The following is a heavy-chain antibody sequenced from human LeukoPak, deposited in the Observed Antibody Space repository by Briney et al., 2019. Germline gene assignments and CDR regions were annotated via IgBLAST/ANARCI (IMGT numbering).Heavy chain of an antibody. J-gene: IGHJ6*03. CDR1: GFTFSSYG. V-gene: IGHV3-66*04. CDR2: IYSGGST. CDR3: ARPYYYDSSGYSRYDYYYMDV. D-gene: IGHD3-22*01. Sequence: GGSLRLSCAASGFTFSSYGMHWVRQAPGKGLEWVSVIYSGGSTYYADSVKGRFTISRDNSKNTLYLQMNSLRAEDTAVYYCARPYYYDSSGYSRYDYYYMDVWGKGTTVTISS.